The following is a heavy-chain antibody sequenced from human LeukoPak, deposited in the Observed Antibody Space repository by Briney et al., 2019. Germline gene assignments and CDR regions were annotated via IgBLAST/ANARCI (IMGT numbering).Heavy chain of an antibody. CDR3: ARYCSGGSCFNY. CDR1: GFTFSSYW. V-gene: IGHV3-7*01. Sequence: GGSLRLSCVASGFTFSSYWMSWVRQAPGKGLEGVANINQDGSEKYYVDSVKGRFTISRDNAKNTLYLQMNSLRAEDTAVYYCARYCSGGSCFNYWGQGTLVTVSS. D-gene: IGHD2-15*01. CDR2: INQDGSEK. J-gene: IGHJ4*02.